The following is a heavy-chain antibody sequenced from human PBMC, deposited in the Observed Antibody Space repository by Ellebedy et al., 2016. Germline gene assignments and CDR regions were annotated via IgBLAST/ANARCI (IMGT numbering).Heavy chain of an antibody. CDR2: ISSSSSYI. CDR1: GFTFSSYS. V-gene: IGHV3-21*01. D-gene: IGHD6-13*01. Sequence: GESLKISCAASGFTFSSYSMNWVRQAPGKGLEWVSSISSSSSYIYYADSVKGRFTISRDNAKNSLYLQMNSLRAEDTAVYYCARDLIAAAGTGGAFDIWGQGTMVTVSS. J-gene: IGHJ3*02. CDR3: ARDLIAAAGTGGAFDI.